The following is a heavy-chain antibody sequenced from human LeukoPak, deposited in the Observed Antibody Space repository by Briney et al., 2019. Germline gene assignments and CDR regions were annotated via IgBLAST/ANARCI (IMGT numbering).Heavy chain of an antibody. CDR3: AKDGPWFGEFYHMDV. CDR2: IRYDGSNK. J-gene: IGHJ6*03. D-gene: IGHD3-10*01. CDR1: GFTFSSYG. Sequence: GGSLRLSCAASGFTFSSYGMHWVRQAPGKGLEWVAFIRYDGSNKYYADSVKGRFTISRDNSKNTLYLQMNSLRAEDTAVYYCAKDGPWFGEFYHMDVWGKGTTVTISS. V-gene: IGHV3-30*02.